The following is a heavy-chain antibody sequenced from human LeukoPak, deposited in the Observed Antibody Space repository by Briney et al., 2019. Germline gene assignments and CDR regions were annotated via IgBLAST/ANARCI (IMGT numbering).Heavy chain of an antibody. Sequence: SETLSLTCAVSGYSISSDYYWGWIRQPPGKGLEWIGNIYHSGSTYYNPSLKSRVIISVDTSKYQFSLKLSSVTAADTAVYHCARDSRVYCSSPSCSIDYWGQGTLVTVSS. CDR2: IYHSGST. D-gene: IGHD2-2*01. V-gene: IGHV4-38-2*02. CDR3: ARDSRVYCSSPSCSIDY. J-gene: IGHJ4*02. CDR1: GYSISSDYY.